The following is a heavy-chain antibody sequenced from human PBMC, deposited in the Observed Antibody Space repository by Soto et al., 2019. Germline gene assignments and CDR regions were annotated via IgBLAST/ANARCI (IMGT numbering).Heavy chain of an antibody. CDR3: ARGIQHRYGMDV. J-gene: IGHJ6*02. V-gene: IGHV3-74*01. D-gene: IGHD5-18*01. CDR2: INSDGSST. CDR1: GFTFSNYW. Sequence: EVQLVESGGGLVQPGGSLRLSCAAAGFTFSNYWMHWVRQAQGKGLVWVSRINSDGSSTFYADSVRGRFTISRDNAKNTVFLQMNSLRGEDTAVYYCARGIQHRYGMDVWGQGTTVTVSS.